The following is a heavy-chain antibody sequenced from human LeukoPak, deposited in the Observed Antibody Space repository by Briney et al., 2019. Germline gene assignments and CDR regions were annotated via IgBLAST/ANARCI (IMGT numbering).Heavy chain of an antibody. J-gene: IGHJ1*01. V-gene: IGHV4-59*08. D-gene: IGHD6-13*01. CDR2: IYYSGST. CDR1: GGSISSYY. CDR3: ARHPRRIAAAAFQH. Sequence: SETLSLTCTVSGGSISSYYWSWIRQPPGKGLEWIGYIYYSGSTNYNPSLKSRVTISVDTSKNQFSLKLSSVTAADTAVYYCARHPRRIAAAAFQHWGQGTLVTVSS.